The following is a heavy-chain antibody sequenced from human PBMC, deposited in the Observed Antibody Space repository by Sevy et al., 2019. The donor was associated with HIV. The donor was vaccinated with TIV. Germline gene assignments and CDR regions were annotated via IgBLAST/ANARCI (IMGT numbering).Heavy chain of an antibody. CDR3: ARGNSRYHYYYMDV. J-gene: IGHJ6*03. D-gene: IGHD2-21*01. V-gene: IGHV3-30-3*01. CDR1: VFIFSNYA. Sequence: GGSLRLSCAASVFIFSNYAMHWVRQAPGKGLEWVAVISYDGNIKYYADSVKGRFTISRDNSKNTLYLQMNSLRAEDTAVYYCARGNSRYHYYYMDVWGKGTTVTVSS. CDR2: ISYDGNIK.